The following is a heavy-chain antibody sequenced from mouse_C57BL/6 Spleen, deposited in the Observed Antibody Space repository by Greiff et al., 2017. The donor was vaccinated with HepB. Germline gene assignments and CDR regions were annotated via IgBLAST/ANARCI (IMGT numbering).Heavy chain of an antibody. CDR2: IDPSDSYT. CDR1: GYTFTSYW. V-gene: IGHV1-69*01. CDR3: ARRAYDGYYEDAMDY. D-gene: IGHD2-3*01. J-gene: IGHJ4*01. Sequence: QVQLKQPGAELVMPGASVKLSCKASGYTFTSYWMHWVKQRPGQGLEWIGEIDPSDSYTNYNQKFKGKSTVTVDKSSSTAYMQLSSLTSEDSAVYYCARRAYDGYYEDAMDYWGQGTSVTVSS.